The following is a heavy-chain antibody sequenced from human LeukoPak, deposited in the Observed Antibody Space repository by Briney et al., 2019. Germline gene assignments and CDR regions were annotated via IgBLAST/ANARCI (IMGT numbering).Heavy chain of an antibody. CDR3: ARNDYGSGSYITLFDY. CDR1: GFTFSSYN. Sequence: GGSLRLSCAASGFTFSSYNMNWVRQAPGKGLKWVSSISPTSRYKNYADSVKGRFTISRDNAKNSLYLQMNSLRAEDTAVYYCARNDYGSGSYITLFDYWGQGTLVTVSS. J-gene: IGHJ4*02. D-gene: IGHD3-10*01. CDR2: ISPTSRYK. V-gene: IGHV3-21*01.